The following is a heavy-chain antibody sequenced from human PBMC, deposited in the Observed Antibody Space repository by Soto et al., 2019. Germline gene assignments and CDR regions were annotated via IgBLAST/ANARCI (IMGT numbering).Heavy chain of an antibody. CDR1: GFTFSSYA. CDR2: ISGSGGST. D-gene: IGHD3-10*01. J-gene: IGHJ4*02. Sequence: LRLSCAASGFTFSSYAMSWVRQAPGKGLEWVSAISGSGGSTYYADSVKGRFTISRDNSKNTLYLQMNSLRAEDTAVYYCAKDRYYYGSGSVRLDYWGQGTLVTVSS. CDR3: AKDRYYYGSGSVRLDY. V-gene: IGHV3-23*01.